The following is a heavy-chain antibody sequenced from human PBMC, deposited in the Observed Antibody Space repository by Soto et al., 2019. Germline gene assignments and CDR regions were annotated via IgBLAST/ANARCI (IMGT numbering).Heavy chain of an antibody. CDR1: GGSVSSNSYS. CDR3: ARDPSYYGMDV. J-gene: IGHJ6*02. V-gene: IGHV4-39*02. Sequence: SETLSLTCTVSGGSVSSNSYSWGWVRQSPGKGLEWIATVYSNDKTYYNPSLLSRVTISVDTSASTAYMELSSLRSEDTAVYYCARDPSYYGMDVWGQGTTVTVSS. CDR2: VYSNDKT.